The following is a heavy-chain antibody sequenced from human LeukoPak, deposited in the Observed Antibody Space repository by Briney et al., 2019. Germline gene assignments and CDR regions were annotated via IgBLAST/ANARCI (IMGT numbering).Heavy chain of an antibody. J-gene: IGHJ5*02. Sequence: GGSLRLSCVASGFTFCNYWMHWVRQPPGKGLVWVSRICVDGRTTNYADSVKGRFTISRDNAKNTVYLEMNSLSVEDTATYYCIRDFRSADLWGQGTLVTVTS. CDR2: ICVDGRTT. V-gene: IGHV3-74*01. CDR3: IRDFRSADL. CDR1: GFTFCNYW.